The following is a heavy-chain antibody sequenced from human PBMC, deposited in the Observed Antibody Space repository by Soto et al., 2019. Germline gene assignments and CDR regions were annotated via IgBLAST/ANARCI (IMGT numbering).Heavy chain of an antibody. Sequence: SETLSLTCAVYGGSFSGYYWSWIRQPPGKGLEWIGEINHSGNTNYNPALKSRVTISVDKSKNQFSLKLSSVIAADTAVYYCASQGLPYFDWSATPRYYMDVWGRGTTVTVSS. CDR1: GGSFSGYY. J-gene: IGHJ6*03. V-gene: IGHV4-34*01. CDR2: INHSGNT. CDR3: ASQGLPYFDWSATPRYYMDV. D-gene: IGHD3-9*01.